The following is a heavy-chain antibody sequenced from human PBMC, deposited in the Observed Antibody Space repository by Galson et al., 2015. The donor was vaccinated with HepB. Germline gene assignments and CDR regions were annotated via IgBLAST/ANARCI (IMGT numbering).Heavy chain of an antibody. Sequence: SVKVSCKASGHTFTTYTVHWVRQAPGQGLEWVGWINAGNGNTKYSQRFQGRVTVTGAASANIAYMELTSLTSEDTAVYYCARASGWFNRLDFWGQGTLVTVSS. CDR1: GHTFTTYT. J-gene: IGHJ4*02. CDR2: INAGNGNT. D-gene: IGHD6-19*01. V-gene: IGHV1-3*01. CDR3: ARASGWFNRLDF.